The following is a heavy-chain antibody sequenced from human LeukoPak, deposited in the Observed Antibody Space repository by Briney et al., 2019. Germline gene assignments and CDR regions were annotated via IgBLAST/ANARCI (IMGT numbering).Heavy chain of an antibody. CDR3: AKRLNHNYFEY. CDR1: GFTLSPSA. Sequence: GVSLTLSCTASGFTLSPSAMAWVRQAPGGRPVWVSDIYSVSSDTYYADSVKGRFPISRDDSKDTLYLQLYSLTAEDTAAYYCAKRLNHNYFEYWGRGTLVTVSS. D-gene: IGHD6-19*01. CDR2: IYSVSSDT. J-gene: IGHJ4*02. V-gene: IGHV3-23*03.